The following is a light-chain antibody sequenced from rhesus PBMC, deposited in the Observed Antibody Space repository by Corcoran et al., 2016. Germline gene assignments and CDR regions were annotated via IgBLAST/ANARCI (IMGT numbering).Light chain of an antibody. J-gene: IGKJ1*01. CDR1: QSLSTW. CDR3: QQFSSSPPT. CDR2: KAS. Sequence: DIQMTQSPSSLSASVGDTVTVTCRASQSLSTWLAWYQQKPGQAPKLLIYKASTLQSGVPSRFSGSGSGTDFTLTISSLQSEDYATYDCQQFSSSPPTFGQGTKVEI. V-gene: IGKV1-22*01.